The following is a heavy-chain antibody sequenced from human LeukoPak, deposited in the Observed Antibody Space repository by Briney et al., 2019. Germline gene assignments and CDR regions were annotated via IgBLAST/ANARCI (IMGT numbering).Heavy chain of an antibody. Sequence: PGGSLRLSCAASGFTFSSYWMSWVRQAPGKGLEWVANIKQDGSEKYYVDSVKGRFTISRDNSKNTLYLQMNSLRAEDTAVYYCARDREGGPFDYWGQGTLVTVSS. CDR1: GFTFSSYW. J-gene: IGHJ4*02. V-gene: IGHV3-7*01. D-gene: IGHD5-24*01. CDR3: ARDREGGPFDY. CDR2: IKQDGSEK.